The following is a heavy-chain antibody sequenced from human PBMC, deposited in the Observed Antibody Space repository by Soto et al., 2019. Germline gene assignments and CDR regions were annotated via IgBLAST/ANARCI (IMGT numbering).Heavy chain of an antibody. CDR2: IYYSGNT. D-gene: IGHD3-9*01. CDR3: ASSSIYGMDV. V-gene: IGHV4-30-4*01. Sequence: SETLSLTCSLSVGSLSSGYYARRWIRQPPGKGLEWIGNIYYSGNTYYNPSLKSRVIISIDTSKKQFSLKVGSVTAADTAVYYCASSSIYGMDVWGQGTTVTVSS. J-gene: IGHJ6*01. CDR1: VGSLSSGYYA.